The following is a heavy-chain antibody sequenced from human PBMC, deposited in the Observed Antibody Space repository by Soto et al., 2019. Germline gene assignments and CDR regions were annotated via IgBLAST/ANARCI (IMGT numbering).Heavy chain of an antibody. J-gene: IGHJ4*02. CDR3: ARGQAGGY. Sequence: SETLSLTCAVYGGSFSGYYWSWIRQPPGKGLEWIGEINHSGSTNYNPSLKSRVTISVDTSKNQFSLKLSSVTAADTAVYCCARGQAGGYWGQGTLVTVSS. CDR2: INHSGST. D-gene: IGHD3-10*01. CDR1: GGSFSGYY. V-gene: IGHV4-34*01.